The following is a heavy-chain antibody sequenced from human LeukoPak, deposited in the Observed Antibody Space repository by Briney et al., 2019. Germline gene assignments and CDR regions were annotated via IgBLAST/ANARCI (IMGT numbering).Heavy chain of an antibody. Sequence: GGSLRLSCAASGFTFSSYAMSWVRQAPGKGLEWVSAISGSGGSTYYADSVKGRFTISRDNSKNTLYLQMNSLRAEDTAVYYCARPLRIAVAGTSAFDIWGQGTMVTVSS. CDR3: ARPLRIAVAGTSAFDI. J-gene: IGHJ3*02. V-gene: IGHV3-23*01. D-gene: IGHD6-19*01. CDR2: ISGSGGST. CDR1: GFTFSSYA.